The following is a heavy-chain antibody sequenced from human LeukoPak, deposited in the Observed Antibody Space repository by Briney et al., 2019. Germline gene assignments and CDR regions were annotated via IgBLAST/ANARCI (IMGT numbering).Heavy chain of an antibody. CDR1: GYTFTNYG. Sequence: VASVRVSCKASGYTFTNYGITWVRQAPGQGLEWMGWISAYSGNTDYVQKFQGRVTMATDTSTSTAYMELRSLRSDDTAVYYCARDIATVVHQDWGQGTLVTVSS. CDR3: ARDIATVVHQD. CDR2: ISAYSGNT. D-gene: IGHD2-2*01. J-gene: IGHJ4*02. V-gene: IGHV1-18*01.